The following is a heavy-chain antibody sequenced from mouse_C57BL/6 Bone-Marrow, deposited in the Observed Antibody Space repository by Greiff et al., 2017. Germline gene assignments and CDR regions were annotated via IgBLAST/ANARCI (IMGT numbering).Heavy chain of an antibody. J-gene: IGHJ2*01. V-gene: IGHV1-75*01. CDR2: IFPGSGST. CDR1: GYTFTDYY. D-gene: IGHD1-1*01. Sequence: QVQLQQSGPELVKPGASVKISCKASGYTFTDYYINWVKQRPGQGLEWIGWIFPGSGSTYYNEKFKGKATLTVDKSSSTAYMLLSSLTSEDSAVYFCARCYYYGSSPYYFDYWGQGTTLTVSS. CDR3: ARCYYYGSSPYYFDY.